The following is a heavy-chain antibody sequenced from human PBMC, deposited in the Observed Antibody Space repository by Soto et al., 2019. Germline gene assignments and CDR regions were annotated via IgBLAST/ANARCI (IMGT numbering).Heavy chain of an antibody. J-gene: IGHJ4*02. CDR3: ARVTMVRGEQYYFDY. V-gene: IGHV1-2*04. Sequence: ASVKVSCTASGYTFTGYYMHWVRQAPGQGLEWMGWINPNSGGTNYAQKFQGWVTMTRDTSISTAYMELSRLRSDDTAVYYCARVTMVRGEQYYFDYWGQGTLVTVSS. CDR1: GYTFTGYY. D-gene: IGHD3-10*01. CDR2: INPNSGGT.